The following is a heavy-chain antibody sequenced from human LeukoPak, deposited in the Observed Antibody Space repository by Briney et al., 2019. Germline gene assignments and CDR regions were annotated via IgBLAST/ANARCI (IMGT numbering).Heavy chain of an antibody. D-gene: IGHD4-17*01. Sequence: PGGSLRLSCAASGFTFSSYWMHWVRQAPGKGLVWVSRINSDGSSTSYADSVEGRFTISRDNAKNTLYLQMNSLRAEDTAVYYCAIPLYGEVDASPDYWGQGTLVTVSS. CDR3: AIPLYGEVDASPDY. V-gene: IGHV3-74*01. CDR1: GFTFSSYW. J-gene: IGHJ4*02. CDR2: INSDGSST.